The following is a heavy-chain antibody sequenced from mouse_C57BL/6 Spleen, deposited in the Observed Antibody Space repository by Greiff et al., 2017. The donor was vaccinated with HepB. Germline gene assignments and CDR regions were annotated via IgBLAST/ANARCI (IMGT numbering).Heavy chain of an antibody. Sequence: EVMLVESGEGLVKPGGSLKLSCVASGFTFSSYAMSWVRQTPEKRLEWVAYISSGGDYIYYADTAKGRFTISRDNATNTLDLQMSKLKFADTATYYCTRDETWYFDVWGKGTTVTVSS. CDR1: GFTFSSYA. CDR3: TRDETWYFDV. CDR2: ISSGGDYI. V-gene: IGHV5-9-1*02. J-gene: IGHJ1*03.